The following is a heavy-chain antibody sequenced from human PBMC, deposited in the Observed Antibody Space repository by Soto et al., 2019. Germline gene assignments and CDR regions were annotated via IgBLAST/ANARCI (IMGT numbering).Heavy chain of an antibody. Sequence: SETLSLTCTVSGGSISSSTSYWGWIRQTPGKGLEWIGSVYHSGRTYYNPSLESRVAMSGDTSKNQFSLKLTSVTTEDTAVYYCARLVIVVMVEAHDAFDLWG. CDR3: ARLVIVVMVEAHDAFDL. CDR1: GGSISSSTSY. CDR2: VYHSGRT. D-gene: IGHD2-15*01. J-gene: IGHJ3*01. V-gene: IGHV4-39*01.